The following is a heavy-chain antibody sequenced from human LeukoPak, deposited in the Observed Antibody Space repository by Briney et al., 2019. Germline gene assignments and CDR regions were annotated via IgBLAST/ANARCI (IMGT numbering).Heavy chain of an antibody. CDR1: GYTFTSYG. CDR3: AREPTIFGVVLSRPFDY. D-gene: IGHD3-3*01. J-gene: IGHJ4*02. V-gene: IGHV1-18*01. CDR2: ISAYNGNT. Sequence: ASVKVSCKASGYTFTSYGISWVRQAPGQGLEWMGWISAYNGNTNYAQKLQGRVTMTTDTSTSTAYMELRSLRPDDTAVYYCAREPTIFGVVLSRPFDYWGQGTLVTVSS.